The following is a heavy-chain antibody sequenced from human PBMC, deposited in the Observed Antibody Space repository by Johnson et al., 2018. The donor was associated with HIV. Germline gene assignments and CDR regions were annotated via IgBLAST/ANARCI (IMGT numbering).Heavy chain of an antibody. D-gene: IGHD1-7*01. CDR2: IGYDGTTK. Sequence: QMLLVESGGGLVQPGGSLRLSCAASGFTFSSYGMLWVRQAPGKGLEWVAVIGYDGTTKYYADSVKGRLPISRDNSKNTLYLQMNSLRAEDTAVYYCAKGYIPAGTARKWDRRDAFDIWGQGTKVTVSS. J-gene: IGHJ3*02. CDR3: AKGYIPAGTARKWDRRDAFDI. V-gene: IGHV3-33*06. CDR1: GFTFSSYG.